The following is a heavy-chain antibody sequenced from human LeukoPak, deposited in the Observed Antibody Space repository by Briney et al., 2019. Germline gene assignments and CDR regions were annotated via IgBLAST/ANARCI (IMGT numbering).Heavy chain of an antibody. CDR3: ARDGVLSYYYYMDV. J-gene: IGHJ6*03. Sequence: ASVKVSCKASGGTFSSYAISWVRQAPGQGLEWKGRIIPIFGTANYAQKFQGRVTITTDESTSTAYMELSSLRSEDTAVYYCARDGVLSYYYYMDVWGKGTTVTVSS. V-gene: IGHV1-69*05. D-gene: IGHD6-13*01. CDR1: GGTFSSYA. CDR2: IIPIFGTA.